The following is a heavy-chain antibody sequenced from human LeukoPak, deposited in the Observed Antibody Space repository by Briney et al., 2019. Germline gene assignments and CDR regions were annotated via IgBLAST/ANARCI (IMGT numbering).Heavy chain of an antibody. CDR1: GGSISSGSYY. D-gene: IGHD3-9*01. CDR2: IYTSGST. CDR3: ARENHDILTGYYRHFDY. Sequence: SETLSLTCTVSGGSISSGSYYWSWIQQPAGKGLEWIGRIYTSGSTNYNPSLKSRVTISVDTSKNQFSLKLSSVTAADTAVYYCARENHDILTGYYRHFDYWGQGTLVTVSS. V-gene: IGHV4-61*02. J-gene: IGHJ4*02.